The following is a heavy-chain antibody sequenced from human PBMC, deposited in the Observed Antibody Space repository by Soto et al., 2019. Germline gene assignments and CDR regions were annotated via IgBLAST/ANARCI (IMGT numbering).Heavy chain of an antibody. V-gene: IGHV3-64*01. D-gene: IGHD3-3*01. J-gene: IGHJ4*02. CDR3: ARFSAGYDFWSGHNDY. Sequence: PGGSLRLSCAASGFTFSSYAMHWVRQAPGKGLEYVSAISSNGGSTYYANSAKGRFTISRDNSKNTLYLQMGSLRAEDMAVYYCARFSAGYDFWSGHNDYWGQGTLVTVSS. CDR1: GFTFSSYA. CDR2: ISSNGGST.